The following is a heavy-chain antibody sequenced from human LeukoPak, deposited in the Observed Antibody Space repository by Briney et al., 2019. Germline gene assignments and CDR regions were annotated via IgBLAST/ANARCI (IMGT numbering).Heavy chain of an antibody. Sequence: ASVRVSCKASGYIFIVHYIHWVRQAPGQGLEWMGSISPNSGGTNYAQTFQGRVTMTRDTSMSTVYMELSSLRSDDTAVYYCARDHSVATIGRGYDYYMDVWGKGTTVTVSS. J-gene: IGHJ6*03. D-gene: IGHD5-12*01. CDR2: ISPNSGGT. V-gene: IGHV1-2*02. CDR1: GYIFIVHY. CDR3: ARDHSVATIGRGYDYYMDV.